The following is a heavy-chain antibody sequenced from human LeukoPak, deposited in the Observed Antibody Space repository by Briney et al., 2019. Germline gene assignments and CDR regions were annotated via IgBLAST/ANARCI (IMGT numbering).Heavy chain of an antibody. CDR2: IYPGDSDT. CDR1: GYSFTSYW. J-gene: IGHJ5*02. CDR3: ARLPDYCSGGSCYSDWFDP. D-gene: IGHD2-15*01. V-gene: IGHV5-51*01. Sequence: GESLKISCKGSGYSFTSYWIGWVRQMPGKGLEWMGIIYPGDSDTRCSPSFQGQVTISADKSISTAYLQWSSLKASDTAMYYCARLPDYCSGGSCYSDWFDPWGQGTLVTVSS.